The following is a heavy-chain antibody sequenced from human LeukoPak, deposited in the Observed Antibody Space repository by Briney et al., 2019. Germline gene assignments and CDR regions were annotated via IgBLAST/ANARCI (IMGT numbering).Heavy chain of an antibody. CDR3: AGSLWFGELSGFWSWFDP. D-gene: IGHD3-10*01. Sequence: SETLSLTCTVSGSSISSSSYYWGWIRQPPGKGLEWIGSIYYSGSTYYNPSLKSRVTISVDTSKNQFSLKLSSVTAADTAVYYCAGSLWFGELSGFWSWFDPWGQGTLVTVSS. CDR2: IYYSGST. J-gene: IGHJ5*02. CDR1: GSSISSSSYY. V-gene: IGHV4-39*01.